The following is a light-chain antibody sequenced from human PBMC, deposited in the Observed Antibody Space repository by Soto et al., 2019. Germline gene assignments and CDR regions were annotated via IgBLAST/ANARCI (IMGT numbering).Light chain of an antibody. CDR3: SSYTSSSTPYV. CDR2: DVS. J-gene: IGLJ1*01. CDR1: SSDVGGYNY. V-gene: IGLV2-14*01. Sequence: QSALTQPASVSGSPGQSITISCTGTSSDVGGYNYVSWYQQHPGKAPKLMIYDVSNRPSGVSNRFSGSKSGNTTSLTISGRHAEDEADDYCSSYTSSSTPYVFGTGTKLTVL.